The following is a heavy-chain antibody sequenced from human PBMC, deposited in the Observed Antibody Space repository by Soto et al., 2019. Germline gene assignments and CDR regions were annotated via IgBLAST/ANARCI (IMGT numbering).Heavy chain of an antibody. CDR3: ARIKIGYSGYDYVFDY. Sequence: SETLSLTCTVSGGSISSGGYYWSWIRQHPGKGLEWIGYIYYSGSTYYNPSLKSRVTISVDTSKNQFSLKLSSVTAADTAVYYCARIKIGYSGYDYVFDYWGQGTLVTVSS. D-gene: IGHD5-12*01. J-gene: IGHJ4*02. V-gene: IGHV4-31*03. CDR1: GGSISSGGYY. CDR2: IYYSGST.